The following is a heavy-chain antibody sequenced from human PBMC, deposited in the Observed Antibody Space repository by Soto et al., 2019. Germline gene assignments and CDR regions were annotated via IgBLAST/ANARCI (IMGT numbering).Heavy chain of an antibody. V-gene: IGHV3-23*01. D-gene: IGHD2-8*01. CDR3: AKGPCNGDACRHFDY. J-gene: IGHJ4*02. CDR2: ISGNGRST. CDR1: GIAFSNYA. Sequence: GGSLRLSCAASGIAFSNYALNWVRQAPGKGLEWVSGISGNGRSTYYAESVKGRFTISRDNAKNSLYLQMNSLRAEDTALYYCAKGPCNGDACRHFDYWGQGTLVTVSS.